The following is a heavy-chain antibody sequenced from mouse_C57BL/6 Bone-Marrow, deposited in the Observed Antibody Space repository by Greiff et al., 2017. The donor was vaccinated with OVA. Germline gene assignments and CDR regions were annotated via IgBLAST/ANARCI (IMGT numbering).Heavy chain of an antibody. CDR2: ISSGSSTI. CDR3: ARPKVTTNYAMDY. CDR1: GFTFSDYG. D-gene: IGHD2-2*01. V-gene: IGHV5-17*01. Sequence: DVMLVESGGGLVKPGGSLKLSCAASGFTFSDYGMHWVRQAPEKGLEWVAYISSGSSTIYYADTVKGRFTISRDNAKNTLFLQMTSLRSEDTAMYYCARPKVTTNYAMDYWGQGTSVTVSS. J-gene: IGHJ4*01.